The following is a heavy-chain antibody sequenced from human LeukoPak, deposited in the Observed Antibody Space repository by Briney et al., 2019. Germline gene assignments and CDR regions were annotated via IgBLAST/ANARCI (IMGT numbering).Heavy chain of an antibody. D-gene: IGHD6-13*01. Sequence: GGFLRLSCAASGFTFSSYDMSWVRQAPGKGLEWVSGISGSGFSTFYADSVKGRFTISRDNFKNTLYLQMDSLSAEDTAVYYCAKDRLAAAPSCFDYWGQGALVSASS. V-gene: IGHV3-23*01. J-gene: IGHJ4*02. CDR1: GFTFSSYD. CDR3: AKDRLAAAPSCFDY. CDR2: ISGSGFST.